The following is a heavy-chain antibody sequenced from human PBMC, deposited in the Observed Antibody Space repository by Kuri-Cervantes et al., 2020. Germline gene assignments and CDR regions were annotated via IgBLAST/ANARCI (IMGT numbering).Heavy chain of an antibody. V-gene: IGHV5-51*01. Sequence: GESLKISCKGSGYSFNRYWIAWVRQMPGKGLEWMGIIYPGDSDTRYRRSLQGQVTISADKSISTAYLQWSSLKASDTAMYYCARMDTAMVPYFDYWGQGTLVTVSS. D-gene: IGHD5-18*01. CDR3: ARMDTAMVPYFDY. CDR1: GYSFNRYW. J-gene: IGHJ4*02. CDR2: IYPGDSDT.